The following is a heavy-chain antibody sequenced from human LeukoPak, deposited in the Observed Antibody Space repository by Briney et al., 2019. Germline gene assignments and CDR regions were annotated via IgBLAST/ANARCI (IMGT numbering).Heavy chain of an antibody. V-gene: IGHV1-46*01. CDR3: ARGNTVVTHSEGYFDY. CDR1: GYTFTSYY. J-gene: IGHJ4*02. D-gene: IGHD4-23*01. CDR2: INPSGGST. Sequence: ASVKVSCKASGYTFTSYYMHWVRQAPGQGLEWVGIINPSGGSTSYAQKFQGRVTMTRDTSTSTVYMELSSLRSEDTAVYYCARGNTVVTHSEGYFDYWGQGTLVTVSS.